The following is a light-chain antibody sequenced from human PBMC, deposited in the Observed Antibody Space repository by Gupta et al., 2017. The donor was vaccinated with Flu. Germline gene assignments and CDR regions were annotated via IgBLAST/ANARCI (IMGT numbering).Light chain of an antibody. CDR3: SAWDSSLSAQV. CDR1: SNNVGNQG. CDR2: RNN. V-gene: IGLV10-54*04. J-gene: IGLJ3*02. Sequence: TATITCTGDSNNVGNQGAAWLQQHQGHPPNLLSYRNNNRPSGISERFSASRSGNTASLTITGLQPEDEADYYCSAWDSSLSAQVFGGGTKLTVL.